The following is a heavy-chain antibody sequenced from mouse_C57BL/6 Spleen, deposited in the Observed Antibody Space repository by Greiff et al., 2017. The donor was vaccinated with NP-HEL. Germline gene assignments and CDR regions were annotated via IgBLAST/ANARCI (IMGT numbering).Heavy chain of an antibody. Sequence: QVQLQQPGAELVKPGASVKLSCKASGYTFTSYWMHWVKQRPGRGLEWIGRIDPNSGGTKYNEKLKSKATLTVDKPSSTAYMQLSSLTSEDSAVYYCAKDYYGSSYDAMDYWGQGTSVTVSS. V-gene: IGHV1-72*01. CDR3: AKDYYGSSYDAMDY. J-gene: IGHJ4*01. CDR2: IDPNSGGT. CDR1: GYTFTSYW. D-gene: IGHD1-1*01.